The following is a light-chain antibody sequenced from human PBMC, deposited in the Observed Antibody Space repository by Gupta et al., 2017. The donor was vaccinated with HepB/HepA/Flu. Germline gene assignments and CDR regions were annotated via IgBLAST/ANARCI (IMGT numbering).Light chain of an antibody. V-gene: IGKV1-9*01. CDR3: QQFNSDSST. CDR1: QGITSY. J-gene: IGKJ5*01. Sequence: DIQVTQSPSFLSASVGDRVTITCRASQGITSYLAWYRQKPGKAPNLLIYAASTLQSGVPSRFRGSGSGTEFTLTISSLQPEDFATYYCQQFNSDSSTFGQGTRLEIK. CDR2: AAS.